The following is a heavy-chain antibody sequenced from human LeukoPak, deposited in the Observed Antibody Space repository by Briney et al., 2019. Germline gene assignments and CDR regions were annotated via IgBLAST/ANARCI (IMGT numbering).Heavy chain of an antibody. D-gene: IGHD3-16*01. CDR3: AIGGGGSGRNAFDI. CDR2: INPNSGGT. J-gene: IGHJ3*02. V-gene: IGHV1-2*06. Sequence: ASVKVSCKASGYTLTDYYMHWVRQAPGQGLEWMGRINPNSGGTNYAQKFQGRVTMTRDTSISTVYMELSRLRSDDTAVYYCAIGGGGSGRNAFDIWGQGTMVTVSS. CDR1: GYTLTDYY.